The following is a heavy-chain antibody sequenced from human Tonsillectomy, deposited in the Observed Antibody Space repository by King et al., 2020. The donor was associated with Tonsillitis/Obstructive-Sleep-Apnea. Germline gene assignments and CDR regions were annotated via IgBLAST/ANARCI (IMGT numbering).Heavy chain of an antibody. CDR3: ASGYCSGGSCPHYYYMDV. V-gene: IGHV3-53*01. CDR1: GFTVSNNY. CDR2: IYSGGST. Sequence: VQLVESGGGLIQPGGSLRLSCAASGFTVSNNYMSWVRQAPGKGLEWVSVIYSGGSTSYADSVKGRLTISRDNSKNTVYLQMNSLRAEDAAVYYCASGYCSGGSCPHYYYMDVWGKGTTVTVS. D-gene: IGHD2-15*01. J-gene: IGHJ6*03.